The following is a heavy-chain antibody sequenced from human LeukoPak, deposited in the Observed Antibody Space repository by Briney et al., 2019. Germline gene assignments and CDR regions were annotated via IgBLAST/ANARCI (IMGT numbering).Heavy chain of an antibody. CDR2: IWYDGSEK. CDR3: ARDRGTTSSAGYYFDY. J-gene: IGHJ4*02. CDR1: GFTFSQFG. D-gene: IGHD6-6*01. V-gene: IGHV3-33*01. Sequence: GGSLRLSCAASGFTFSQFGMHWVRQAPGKGLEWVAIIWYDGSEKFYGDSVKGRFTISRDNSKNTLYLQMNSLRAEDTAVYYCARDRGTTSSAGYYFDYWGQETLVTVSS.